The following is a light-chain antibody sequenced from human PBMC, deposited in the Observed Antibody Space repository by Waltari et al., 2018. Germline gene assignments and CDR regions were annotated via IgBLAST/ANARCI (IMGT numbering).Light chain of an antibody. V-gene: IGKV1-39*01. J-gene: IGKJ1*01. CDR3: QQSYNNPRA. CDR2: AAS. Sequence: DIQMTHSPSSLSASVVDRVAITCRASQSINNYVNWYQQKQGKAPKLLIYAASTLQSGVPSRFSGGGSGTDFTLTISSLQPEDFATYYCQQSYNNPRAFGQGTKVEIK. CDR1: QSINNY.